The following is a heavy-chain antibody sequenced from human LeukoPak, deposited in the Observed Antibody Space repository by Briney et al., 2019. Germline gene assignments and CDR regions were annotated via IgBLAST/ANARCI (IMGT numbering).Heavy chain of an antibody. V-gene: IGHV3-23*01. CDR2: ISAGGAST. Sequence: GGSLRLSCAASGFTFSSYAMRWVRRAPGKGLEWVSAISAGGASTYYADSVKGRFTISRDNSKNTLYLQMNSLRAEDTAVYYCGKASTVGGGGGAFDIWGQGTIITVSS. D-gene: IGHD1-26*01. J-gene: IGHJ3*02. CDR3: GKASTVGGGGGAFDI. CDR1: GFTFSSYA.